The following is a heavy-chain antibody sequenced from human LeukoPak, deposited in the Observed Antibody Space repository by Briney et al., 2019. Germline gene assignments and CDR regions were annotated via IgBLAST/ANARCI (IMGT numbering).Heavy chain of an antibody. CDR3: AKDGGSYSPYFYMDV. Sequence: PGGSLRLSCAASGFTFTSYWLGWVRQAPGKGLEWVTNINGDGNEIYYVDSVKGRFTISRDTAKKSLYLQMNSLRAEDTAMYYCAKDGGSYSPYFYMDVWGKGTTVTVSS. D-gene: IGHD1-26*01. CDR2: INGDGNEI. J-gene: IGHJ6*03. V-gene: IGHV3-7*01. CDR1: GFTFTSYW.